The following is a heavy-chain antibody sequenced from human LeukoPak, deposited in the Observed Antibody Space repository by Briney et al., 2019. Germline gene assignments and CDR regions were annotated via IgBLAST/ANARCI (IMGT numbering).Heavy chain of an antibody. D-gene: IGHD3-10*01. V-gene: IGHV3-23*01. Sequence: GGSLRLSCAASGFTFSSYAMSWVRQAPGKGLEWVSAISGSGGSTYYADSVKGRFTISRDNSKNTLYLQMNSLRAEDTAVYYCAKSHMYYYDSGSYPVDYWGQGTLVTVSS. CDR2: ISGSGGST. CDR3: AKSHMYYYDSGSYPVDY. CDR1: GFTFSSYA. J-gene: IGHJ4*02.